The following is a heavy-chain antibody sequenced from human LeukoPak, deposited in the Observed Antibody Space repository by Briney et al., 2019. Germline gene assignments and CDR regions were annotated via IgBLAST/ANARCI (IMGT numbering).Heavy chain of an antibody. Sequence: PGRSLRLSCAASGFTFSSYGMHWVRQAPGKGLEWVAVIWYDGSNKYYADSVKGRFTISRDNSKNTLYLQMNSLGAEDTAVYHCARGGEDCSSTSCYGEYYFDYWGQGTLVTVSS. CDR1: GFTFSSYG. CDR3: ARGGEDCSSTSCYGEYYFDY. J-gene: IGHJ4*02. CDR2: IWYDGSNK. V-gene: IGHV3-33*01. D-gene: IGHD2-2*01.